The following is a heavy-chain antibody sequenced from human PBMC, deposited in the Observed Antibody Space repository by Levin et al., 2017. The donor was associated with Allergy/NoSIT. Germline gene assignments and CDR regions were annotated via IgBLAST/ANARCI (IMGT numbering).Heavy chain of an antibody. D-gene: IGHD6-19*01. Sequence: PGGSLRLSCAASGFTFNNYAMSLVRQAPGKGLEWVSAIINSGVGTYYADSVKGRFTISRDNSKNTMYLQMNSLRAEDTAVYFCAKDAIRGSDQPYYFDYWGQGTLVTASS. V-gene: IGHV3-23*01. CDR1: GFTFNNYA. CDR3: AKDAIRGSDQPYYFDY. J-gene: IGHJ4*02. CDR2: IINSGVGT.